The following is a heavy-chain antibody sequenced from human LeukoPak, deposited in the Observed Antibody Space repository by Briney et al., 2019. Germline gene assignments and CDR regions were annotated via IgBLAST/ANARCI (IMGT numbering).Heavy chain of an antibody. CDR1: GYTFTGYY. J-gene: IGHJ4*02. CDR3: AIITRYCGGDCYRD. V-gene: IGHV1-8*03. D-gene: IGHD2-21*02. Sequence: ASVKVSCKASGYTFTGYYMHWVRQATGQGLEWMGWMNPNSGNTGYAQKFQGRVTITRNTSISTAYMELSSLRSEDTAVYYCAIITRYCGGDCYRDWGQGTLVTVSS. CDR2: MNPNSGNT.